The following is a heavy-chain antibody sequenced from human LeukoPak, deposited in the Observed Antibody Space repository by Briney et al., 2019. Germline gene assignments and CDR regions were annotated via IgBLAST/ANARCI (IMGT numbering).Heavy chain of an antibody. V-gene: IGHV4-59*01. CDR2: IYYSGST. CDR1: GGSISSYY. Sequence: PSETLSLTYTVSGGSISSYYWSWIRQPPGKGLEWIGYIYYSGSTNYNPSLKSRVTISVDTSKNQFSLKLSSVTAADTAVYYCARDLGYSYGDYWGQGTLVTVSS. D-gene: IGHD5-18*01. J-gene: IGHJ4*02. CDR3: ARDLGYSYGDY.